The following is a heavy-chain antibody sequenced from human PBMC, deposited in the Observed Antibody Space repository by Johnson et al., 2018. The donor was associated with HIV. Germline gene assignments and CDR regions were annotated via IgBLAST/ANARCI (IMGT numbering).Heavy chain of an antibody. J-gene: IGHJ3*02. CDR3: ARGDGGSTDAFDI. Sequence: EVQLVESGGGLVQPGRSLRLSCAASRFTFDDYAMHWVRQAPGKGLEWVSGINWNGVRTGYLDSMKGRFTISRDNAKNSLYLQMNSLRAEDTAWYYCARGDGGSTDAFDIWGQGTMVTVSS. CDR2: INWNGVRT. CDR1: RFTFDDYA. D-gene: IGHD1-26*01. V-gene: IGHV3-9*01.